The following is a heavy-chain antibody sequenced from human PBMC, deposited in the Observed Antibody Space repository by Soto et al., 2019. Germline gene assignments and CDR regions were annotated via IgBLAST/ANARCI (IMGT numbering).Heavy chain of an antibody. Sequence: GGSLRLSCAASGFTFSSYAMSWVRQAPGKGLEWVSAISGSGGSTYYADSVKGRFTISRDNSKNTLYLQMNSLRAEDTAVYYCAKAEECSSWYCWVYSVYWGQGTLVTVSS. CDR3: AKAEECSSWYCWVYSVY. V-gene: IGHV3-23*01. D-gene: IGHD6-13*01. J-gene: IGHJ4*02. CDR1: GFTFSSYA. CDR2: ISGSGGST.